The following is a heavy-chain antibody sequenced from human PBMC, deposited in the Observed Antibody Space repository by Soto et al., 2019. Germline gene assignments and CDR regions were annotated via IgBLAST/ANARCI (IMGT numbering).Heavy chain of an antibody. J-gene: IGHJ4*02. CDR2: IIPIFGTA. CDR3: ASLNLGYCSGGSCPRLDY. CDR1: GGTFSSYA. D-gene: IGHD2-15*01. Sequence: QVQLVQSGAEVKKPGSSVKVSCKASGGTFSSYAISWVRQAPGQGLEWMGGIIPIFGTANYAQKFQGRVTITADESTSTAYMELSSLRSEDTAVYYCASLNLGYCSGGSCPRLDYWGQGPLVTVSS. V-gene: IGHV1-69*01.